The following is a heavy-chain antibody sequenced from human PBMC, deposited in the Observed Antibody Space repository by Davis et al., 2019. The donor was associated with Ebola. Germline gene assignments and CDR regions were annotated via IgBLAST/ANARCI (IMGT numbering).Heavy chain of an antibody. Sequence: PGGSLRLSCAASGFTFSSYDMHWVRQPTGKGLEWIPAIGTAGDTYYPGSVKGRFTISRENVKNSLYLQMNSLTAEETAVYYCASSTIGNTAFDYWGQGTLITVSS. CDR1: GFTFSSYD. J-gene: IGHJ4*02. V-gene: IGHV3-13*01. CDR2: IGTAGDT. CDR3: ASSTIGNTAFDY. D-gene: IGHD1-1*01.